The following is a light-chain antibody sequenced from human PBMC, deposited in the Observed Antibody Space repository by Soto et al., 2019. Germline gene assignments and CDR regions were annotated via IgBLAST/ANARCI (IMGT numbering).Light chain of an antibody. CDR1: SSNIGNNA. CDR3: AAWDDSLNGVV. V-gene: IGLV1-36*01. CDR2: CDD. Sequence: QSVLTQPPSVSEAPRQRVTISCSGSSSNIGNNAVNWYQQLPGKAPKLLIYCDDLLPSGVSDRFSGSKSGTSASLAISGLQSEDEADYYCAAWDDSLNGVVFGGGTKVTVL. J-gene: IGLJ2*01.